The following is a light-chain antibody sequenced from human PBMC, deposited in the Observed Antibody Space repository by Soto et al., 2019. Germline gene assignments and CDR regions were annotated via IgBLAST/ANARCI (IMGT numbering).Light chain of an antibody. V-gene: IGKV3-11*01. CDR3: QQRSNWPPWT. Sequence: EIVATQSPYTLSLSPWERATLSCMVSQSVSSDLAWYQQKPGQAPRLVIYDIFTRATGVPTRISGSGSGTDFTLTISSLEPEDFAVYYCQQRSNWPPWTFGQGTKVDIK. J-gene: IGKJ1*01. CDR1: QSVSSD. CDR2: DIF.